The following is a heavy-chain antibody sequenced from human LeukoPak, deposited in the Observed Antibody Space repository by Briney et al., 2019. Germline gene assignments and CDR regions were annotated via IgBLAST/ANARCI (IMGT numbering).Heavy chain of an antibody. Sequence: ASVKVSCKASGGTFMSYAFTWVRQAPGQGLEWMGGIIPVLGIANYAQKFQGRVTITADESTSTAYMELSSLISEDTAVYYCAAPQSRISSYYYVMDVWGQGTTVTVSS. CDR2: IIPVLGIA. CDR1: GGTFMSYA. V-gene: IGHV1-69*10. D-gene: IGHD2-15*01. J-gene: IGHJ6*02. CDR3: AAPQSRISSYYYVMDV.